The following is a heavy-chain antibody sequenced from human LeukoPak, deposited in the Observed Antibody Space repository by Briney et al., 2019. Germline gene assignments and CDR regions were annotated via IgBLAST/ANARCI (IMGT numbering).Heavy chain of an antibody. CDR3: SRDYGDLLGAY. V-gene: IGHV3-73*01. J-gene: IGHJ4*02. CDR2: IRSKANSYAT. D-gene: IGHD4-17*01. CDR1: GFTFSGSA. Sequence: HPGGSLKLSCAASGFTFSGSAMHWVRRASGKGLEWVGRIRSKANSYATAYAASVKGRFTISRDDSKNTAYLQMNSLKTEGTAVYYCSRDYGDLLGAYWGQGTLVTVSS.